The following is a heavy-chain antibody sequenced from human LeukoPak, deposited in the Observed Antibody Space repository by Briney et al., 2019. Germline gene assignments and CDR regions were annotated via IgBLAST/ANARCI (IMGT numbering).Heavy chain of an antibody. CDR3: ARKFLYYDSSGYYGY. D-gene: IGHD3-22*01. J-gene: IGHJ4*02. CDR2: ISAYNGNT. Sequence: GASVKVSCKASGYTFTSYGISWVRRAPGQGLEWMGWISAYNGNTNYAQKLQGRVTMTTDTSTSTAYMELRSLRSDDTAVYYCARKFLYYDSSGYYGYWGQGTLVTVSS. CDR1: GYTFTSYG. V-gene: IGHV1-18*01.